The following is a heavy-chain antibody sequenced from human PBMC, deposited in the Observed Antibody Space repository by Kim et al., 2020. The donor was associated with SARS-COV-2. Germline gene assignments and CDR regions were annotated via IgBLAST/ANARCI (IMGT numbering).Heavy chain of an antibody. D-gene: IGHD5-12*01. Sequence: GGSLRLSCAASGFTFSSYGMHWVRQAPGKGLEWVAVIWYDGSNKYYADSVKGRFTISRDNSKNTLYLQMNSLRAEDTAVYYCARDEGADGYNPFDYWGQGTLVTVSS. CDR3: ARDEGADGYNPFDY. V-gene: IGHV3-33*01. CDR2: IWYDGSNK. CDR1: GFTFSSYG. J-gene: IGHJ4*02.